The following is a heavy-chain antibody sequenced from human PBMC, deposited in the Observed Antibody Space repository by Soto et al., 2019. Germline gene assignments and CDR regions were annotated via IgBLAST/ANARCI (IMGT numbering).Heavy chain of an antibody. D-gene: IGHD3-10*01. CDR2: INPGNGDT. Sequence: QVQLVQSGAEVKKPGASVKVSCKASGYTFTTFPIHWVRQAPGQRLEWMGWINPGNGDTEHSQRFRGRVTITRDTSASTAYMELTSLRSEDTAVYYCARKDYFSSGTYYLDFWGQGTLVTVSS. J-gene: IGHJ4*02. V-gene: IGHV1-3*01. CDR1: GYTFTTFP. CDR3: ARKDYFSSGTYYLDF.